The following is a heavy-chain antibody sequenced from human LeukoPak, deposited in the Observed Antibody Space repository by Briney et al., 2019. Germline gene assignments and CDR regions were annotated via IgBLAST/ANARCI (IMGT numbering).Heavy chain of an antibody. V-gene: IGHV3-48*03. CDR2: ISSSGSTI. CDR3: ARDRWTVGDIVPDY. Sequence: GGSLRLFCAASGFTFSSYEMNWVRQAPGKGLEWVSYISSSGSTIYYADSVKGRFTISSDNAKNSLYLQMNSLRAEDTAVYYCARDRWTVGDIVPDYWGQGTLVTVSS. D-gene: IGHD2-15*01. J-gene: IGHJ4*02. CDR1: GFTFSSYE.